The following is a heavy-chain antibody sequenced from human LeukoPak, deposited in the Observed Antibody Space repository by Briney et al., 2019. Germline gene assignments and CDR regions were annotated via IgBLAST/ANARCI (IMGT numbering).Heavy chain of an antibody. J-gene: IGHJ5*02. Sequence: ASVKVSCKASGYTFTTYDINWVRQATGQGLEWMGWMNPISGKTGYAQKFQGRVSITRDTSISTAYMELSSLESEDTAVYYCARAVGNWFDPWGQGTLVTVSS. CDR1: GYTFTTYD. CDR2: MNPISGKT. D-gene: IGHD3-16*01. V-gene: IGHV1-8*03. CDR3: ARAVGNWFDP.